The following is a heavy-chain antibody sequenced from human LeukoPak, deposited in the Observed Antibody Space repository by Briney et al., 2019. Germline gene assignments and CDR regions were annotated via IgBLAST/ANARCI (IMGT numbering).Heavy chain of an antibody. CDR2: ITSSSRTI. Sequence: PGGSLRLSCAASGFTFSSYSMKWVRQAPGKGLEWVSHITSSSRTIYYADSVKGRFTISRDNAKNSLYLQMNGLRAEDTAVYYCARDSGRGGSCDYWGQGTLVTVSS. CDR3: ARDSGRGGSCDY. CDR1: GFTFSSYS. J-gene: IGHJ4*02. V-gene: IGHV3-48*01. D-gene: IGHD2-15*01.